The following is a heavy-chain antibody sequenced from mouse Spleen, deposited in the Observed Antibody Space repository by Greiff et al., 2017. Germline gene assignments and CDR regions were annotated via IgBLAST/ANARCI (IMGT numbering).Heavy chain of an antibody. Sequence: EVQLQESGPGLVKPSQSLSLTCSVTGYSITSGYYWNWIRQFPGNKLEWMGYISYDGSNNYNPSLKNRISITRDTSKNQFFLKLNSVTTEDTATYYCARDRRYYGSSHFDYWGQGTTLTVSS. CDR1: GYSITSGYY. CDR3: ARDRRYYGSSHFDY. D-gene: IGHD1-1*01. V-gene: IGHV3-6*01. CDR2: ISYDGSN. J-gene: IGHJ2*01.